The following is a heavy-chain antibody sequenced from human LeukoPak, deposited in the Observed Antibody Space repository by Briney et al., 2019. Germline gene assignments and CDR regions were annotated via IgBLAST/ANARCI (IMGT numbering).Heavy chain of an antibody. CDR2: INHSGST. CDR1: GGSFRGYY. D-gene: IGHD2-8*01. J-gene: IGHJ4*02. V-gene: IGHV4-34*01. Sequence: PSETLSLTCAVYGGSFRGYYWSWIRQPPGKAREWIGEINHSGSTNYNPSLKSRVTISVDTSKNQFSLKLSSVTAADTAVYYCARGPDGDVLMVYATFDYWGQGTLVTVSS. CDR3: ARGPDGDVLMVYATFDY.